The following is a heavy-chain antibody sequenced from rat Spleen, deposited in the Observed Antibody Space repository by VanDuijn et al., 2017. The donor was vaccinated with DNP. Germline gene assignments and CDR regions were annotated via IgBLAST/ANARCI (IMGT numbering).Heavy chain of an antibody. V-gene: IGHV5S13*01. Sequence: EVQLVESGGGLVQPGRSLKLSCAASGFIFSNYGMAWVRQAPTTGLAWVAPISPSGGSTSYRDSVKGRFPISRDNAQCTLYLQMDSLRSEDTATYYCATHNYNFDYWGQGVMVTVSS. CDR3: ATHNYNFDY. CDR1: GFIFSNYG. J-gene: IGHJ2*01. CDR2: ISPSGGST. D-gene: IGHD1-8*01.